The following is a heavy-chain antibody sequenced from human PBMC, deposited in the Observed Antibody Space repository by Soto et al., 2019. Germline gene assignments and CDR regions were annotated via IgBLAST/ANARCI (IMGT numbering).Heavy chain of an antibody. V-gene: IGHV3-23*01. CDR3: AKDRVVVVVAATFDY. J-gene: IGHJ4*02. CDR2: ISGSGGST. CDR1: GFTFSSYA. Sequence: PVGSLRLSCAASGFTFSSYAMSWVRQAPGKGLEWVSAISGSGGSTYYADSVKGRFTISRDNSKNTLYLQMNSLRAEDTAVYYCAKDRVVVVVAATFDYWGQGTLLPVSS. D-gene: IGHD2-15*01.